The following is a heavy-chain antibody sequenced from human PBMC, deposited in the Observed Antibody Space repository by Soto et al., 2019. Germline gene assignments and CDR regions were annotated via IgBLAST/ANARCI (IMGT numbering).Heavy chain of an antibody. CDR1: GDSISSPKW. D-gene: IGHD6-19*01. Sequence: QMQLQESGPGLVKPSGTLSLTCAVSGDSISSPKWWTWVRQPPGKGLEWIGDMLHSGTTNYNPSLKSRVTMSVDKSKNQFSPNLFSVTAADTAVYYCAYSPGWYRHDLWGPGTLVIVSS. CDR2: MLHSGTT. V-gene: IGHV4-4*02. J-gene: IGHJ3*01. CDR3: AYSPGWYRHDL.